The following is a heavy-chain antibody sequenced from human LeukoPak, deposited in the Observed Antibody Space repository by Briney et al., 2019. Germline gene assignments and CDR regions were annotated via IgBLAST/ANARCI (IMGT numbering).Heavy chain of an antibody. CDR2: ITSSGSV. Sequence: SGGSLRLSCAASGFNLNDYYMSWIRQAPGKGLEWISYITSSGSVYYSDSVKGRFTISRDAASESLYLQMNRLAVEDTAVYFCTRDQDAGYAFGHWGQGTLVIVSS. D-gene: IGHD5-18*01. V-gene: IGHV3-11*01. J-gene: IGHJ4*02. CDR1: GFNLNDYY. CDR3: TRDQDAGYAFGH.